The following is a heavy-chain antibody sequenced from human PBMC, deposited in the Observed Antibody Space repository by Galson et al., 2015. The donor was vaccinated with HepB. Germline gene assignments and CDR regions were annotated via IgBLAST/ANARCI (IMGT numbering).Heavy chain of an antibody. D-gene: IGHD5-12*01. Sequence: SLRLSCAASGFTFRSYWMSWVRQAPGKGLEWVANIKQDGSEKYYVDSVKGRFTISRDNAKNSLYLQMNSLRAEDTAVYYCARDQIDIVVYFDIWGQGTMVTVSS. CDR2: IKQDGSEK. CDR3: ARDQIDIVVYFDI. V-gene: IGHV3-7*01. CDR1: GFTFRSYW. J-gene: IGHJ3*02.